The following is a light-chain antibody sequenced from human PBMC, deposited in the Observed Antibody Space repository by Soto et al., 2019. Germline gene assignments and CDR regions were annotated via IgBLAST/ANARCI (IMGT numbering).Light chain of an antibody. CDR3: QQSYSTFKT. V-gene: IGKV1-39*01. J-gene: IGKJ1*01. CDR2: AAS. CDR1: QTINSY. Sequence: DVQMTQSPSSLSASVVDIVTITCRASQTINSYLNCYQQKPWKAPKLLIYAASSLKSGVPSRFSGSGSGTDFTLTISNLQPEDFATYYCQQSYSTFKTFGQGTKVESK.